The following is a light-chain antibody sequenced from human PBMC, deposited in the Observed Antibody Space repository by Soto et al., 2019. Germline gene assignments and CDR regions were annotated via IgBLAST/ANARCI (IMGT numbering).Light chain of an antibody. CDR1: SSDVGGYNY. CDR2: EVT. V-gene: IGLV2-14*01. CDR3: SSYTSTSTLYV. J-gene: IGLJ1*01. Sequence: QSVLTQPPSASGSPGQSVAISCTGTSSDVGGYNYVSWYQQHPGKAPKLMIYEVTNRPSGLSNRFSGSKSGNTASLTISGLQAEDEADYFCSSYTSTSTLYVFGTGTKLTVL.